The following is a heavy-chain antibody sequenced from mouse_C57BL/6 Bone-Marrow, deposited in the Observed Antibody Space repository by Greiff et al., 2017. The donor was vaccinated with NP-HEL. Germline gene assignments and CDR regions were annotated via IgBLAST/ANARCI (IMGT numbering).Heavy chain of an antibody. CDR1: GYTFTSYG. CDR2: IYPRSGNT. Sequence: QVQLQQSGAELARPGASVKLSCKASGYTFTSYGISWVKQRTGQGLEWIGEIYPRSGNTHYNEKFKGKATLTADKSSSTAYMELRSLTSEDSAVYFCARSGISITTVVATDFDYWGQGTTLTVSS. J-gene: IGHJ2*01. V-gene: IGHV1-81*01. CDR3: ARSGISITTVVATDFDY. D-gene: IGHD1-1*01.